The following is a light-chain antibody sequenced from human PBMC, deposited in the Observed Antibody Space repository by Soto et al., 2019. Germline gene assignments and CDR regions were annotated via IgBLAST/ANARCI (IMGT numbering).Light chain of an antibody. V-gene: IGKV1-27*01. Sequence: DIQMTQSPSSLSASVGDRVTITCRASQGISNYLAWYQQKPGKVPKLLIFAASTLQSGVPSRFSGSGYGTDFTLAINSVQPEDVAIYYCQKYDTAPWTFGPGNKVEIK. CDR1: QGISNY. CDR3: QKYDTAPWT. CDR2: AAS. J-gene: IGKJ1*01.